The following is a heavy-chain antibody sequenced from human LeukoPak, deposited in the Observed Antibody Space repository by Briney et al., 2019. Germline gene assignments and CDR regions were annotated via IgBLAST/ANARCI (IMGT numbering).Heavy chain of an antibody. CDR3: ARWWDYGDFDY. V-gene: IGHV4-59*12. D-gene: IGHD4-17*01. Sequence: PSETLSLACTVSGGSISSYYWSWLRQPPGNGLEWIGEIYHSGSTNYNPYLKSRVTISVDKSKNQFSLKLSSVTAADTAVYYCARWWDYGDFDYWGQGTLVTVSS. CDR2: IYHSGST. CDR1: GGSISSYY. J-gene: IGHJ4*02.